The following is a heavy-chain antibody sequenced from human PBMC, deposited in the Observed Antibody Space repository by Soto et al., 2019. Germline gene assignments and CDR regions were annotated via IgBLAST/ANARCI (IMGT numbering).Heavy chain of an antibody. J-gene: IGHJ5*02. Sequence: SETLSLTCTVSGGSISSGDYYWSWIRQPPGKGLEWIGYIYYSGSTYYNPSLKSRVTISVDTSKNQFSLKLSSVTAADTAVYYCARGESYDSSGYFDPWGQGTLVTVSS. CDR3: ARGESYDSSGYFDP. V-gene: IGHV4-30-4*01. CDR1: GGSISSGDYY. D-gene: IGHD3-22*01. CDR2: IYYSGST.